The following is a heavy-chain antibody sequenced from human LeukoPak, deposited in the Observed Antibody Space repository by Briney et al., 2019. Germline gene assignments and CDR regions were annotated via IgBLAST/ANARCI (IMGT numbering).Heavy chain of an antibody. D-gene: IGHD2-2*01. V-gene: IGHV3-15*01. Sequence: GGSLRLSCAASGFTYSNAWMSWVRQTPGKGLEWVGRIKSKNDDGTTDYAAPVKGRFTISRDDSKNTLYLQMNSLKTEDTAVYYCTSLVWVDFSSTSSNPPGYWGQGTLVTVSS. J-gene: IGHJ4*02. CDR2: IKSKNDDGTT. CDR1: GFTYSNAW. CDR3: TSLVWVDFSSTSSNPPGY.